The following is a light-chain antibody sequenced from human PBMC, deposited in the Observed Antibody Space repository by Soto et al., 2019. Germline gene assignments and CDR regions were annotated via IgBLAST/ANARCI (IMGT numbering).Light chain of an antibody. CDR2: DVT. V-gene: IGLV2-8*01. CDR3: SSYAGTHVV. Sequence: QSALTQPPSASGSPGQSVAISCTGTSSDVGAYDYVSWYQQHPGKAPKLMIYDVTKRPSGVPDRFSGSKSGNTASLTVSGLQPEDEADYYCSSYAGTHVVFGTGTKVTVL. J-gene: IGLJ1*01. CDR1: SSDVGAYDY.